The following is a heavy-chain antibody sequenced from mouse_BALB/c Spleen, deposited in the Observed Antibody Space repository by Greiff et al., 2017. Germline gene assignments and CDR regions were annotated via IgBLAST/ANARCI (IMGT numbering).Heavy chain of an antibody. J-gene: IGHJ4*01. CDR3: ARDYGSLYYYAMDY. CDR2: ISYSGST. Sequence: VQLKESGPGLVKPSQSLSLTCTVTGYSITSDYAWNWIRQFPGNKLEWMGYISYSGSTSYNPSLKSRISITRDTSKNQFFLQLNSVTTEDTATYYCARDYGSLYYYAMDYWGQGTSVTVSS. V-gene: IGHV3-2*02. CDR1: GYSITSDYA. D-gene: IGHD1-1*01.